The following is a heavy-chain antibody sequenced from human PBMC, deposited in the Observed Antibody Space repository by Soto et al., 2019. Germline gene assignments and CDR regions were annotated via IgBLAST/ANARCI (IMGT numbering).Heavy chain of an antibody. CDR1: GDSISSYY. D-gene: IGHD3-22*01. CDR3: ARLGGYYQALDS. CDR2: IYYSGST. Sequence: XXTLSLPYAVSGDSISSYYGRWILQHPGKGLEWIGYIYYSGSTYYNPSLKSRVTISLNTSKSEVSLRLTSVTAADTAVYYCARLGGYYQALDSWGQGTLVTVSS. J-gene: IGHJ4*02. V-gene: IGHV4-59*08.